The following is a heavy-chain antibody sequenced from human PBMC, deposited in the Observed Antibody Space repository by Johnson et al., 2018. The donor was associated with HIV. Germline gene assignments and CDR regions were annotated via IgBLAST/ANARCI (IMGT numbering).Heavy chain of an antibody. J-gene: IGHJ3*02. Sequence: QMLLVESGGGVVQPGRSLRLSCAASGFTLSSYAMHWVRQAPGKGLEWVAVISYDGSNKYYADSVKGRFTISRDNSKNTLYLKMNSLRAEDTDVYYFAREREMNKKGNKEDAFYIWGQGTMVTVS. CDR2: ISYDGSNK. D-gene: IGHD5-24*01. V-gene: IGHV3-30-3*01. CDR1: GFTLSSYA. CDR3: AREREMNKKGNKEDAFYI.